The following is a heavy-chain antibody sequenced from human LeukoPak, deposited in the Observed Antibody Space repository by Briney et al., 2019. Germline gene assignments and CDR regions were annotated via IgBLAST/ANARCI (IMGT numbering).Heavy chain of an antibody. J-gene: IGHJ4*02. V-gene: IGHV1-2*06. Sequence: ASVKVSCKASGYTFTGYYMHWVRQAPGQGLEWMGRINPNSGGTNYAQKFQGRVTMTRDTSISTAYMELSGLRSDDTAVYYCARGAQVSTVMLPWGQGTLVTVSS. CDR3: ARGAQVSTVMLP. CDR1: GYTFTGYY. D-gene: IGHD4-17*01. CDR2: INPNSGGT.